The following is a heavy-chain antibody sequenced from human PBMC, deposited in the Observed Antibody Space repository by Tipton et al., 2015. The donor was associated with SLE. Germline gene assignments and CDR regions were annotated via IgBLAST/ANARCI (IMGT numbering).Heavy chain of an antibody. CDR1: GGSISSGGYY. J-gene: IGHJ4*02. CDR2: IYYSGST. D-gene: IGHD6-13*01. V-gene: IGHV4-61*08. CDR3: ARGHSSSWSYYFDY. Sequence: TLSLTCTVSGGSISSGGYYWSWIRQHPGKGLEWIGYIYYSGSTNYNPSLKSRVTISVDTSKNQFSLKLSSVTAADTAVYYCARGHSSSWSYYFDYWGQGTLVTVSS.